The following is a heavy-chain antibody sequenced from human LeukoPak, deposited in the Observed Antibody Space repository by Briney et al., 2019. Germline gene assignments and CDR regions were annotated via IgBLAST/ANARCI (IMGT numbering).Heavy chain of an antibody. CDR2: ISGSSSSI. Sequence: GGSLRLSCAASGFTFSSYSMNWVRQAPGKGLEWVSYISGSSSSIFYADSVKGRFTISRDNAKNSLYLQMNSLRAEDTAVYYCARAQAAVSYYDYVWGDHKYYFDYWGQGTLVTVSS. CDR3: ARAQAAVSYYDYVWGDHKYYFDY. V-gene: IGHV3-48*04. CDR1: GFTFSSYS. J-gene: IGHJ4*02. D-gene: IGHD3-16*01.